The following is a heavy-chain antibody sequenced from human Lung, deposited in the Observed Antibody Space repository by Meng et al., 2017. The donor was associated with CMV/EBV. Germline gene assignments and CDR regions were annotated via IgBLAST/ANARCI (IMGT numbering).Heavy chain of an antibody. V-gene: IGHV3-21*01. J-gene: IGHJ4*02. CDR2: VSDGGDYV. D-gene: IGHD2-2*02. Sequence: ESLKISXAASGFSFNTYTLNWVRQAPGKGLEWVSSVSDGGDYVYYADSVKGRFTISRDNARNSLCLQMNSLRAEDTAVYYCARDLGYCSRTSCYMFYFDYWGQGTLVTVSS. CDR1: GFSFNTYT. CDR3: ARDLGYCSRTSCYMFYFDY.